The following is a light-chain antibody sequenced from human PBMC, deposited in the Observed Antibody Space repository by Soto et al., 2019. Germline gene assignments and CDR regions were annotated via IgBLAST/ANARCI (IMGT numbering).Light chain of an antibody. CDR1: QSISSW. CDR2: DAS. Sequence: DIQMTQSPSTLSASVGDRVTITCRASQSISSWLAWYQQKPGKAPKLLIYDASSLESGVPSRFSGSGSGTEFTLTISSLQPDDVATSYCQQWRTFGQGTKLEIK. J-gene: IGKJ2*01. CDR3: QQWRT. V-gene: IGKV1-5*01.